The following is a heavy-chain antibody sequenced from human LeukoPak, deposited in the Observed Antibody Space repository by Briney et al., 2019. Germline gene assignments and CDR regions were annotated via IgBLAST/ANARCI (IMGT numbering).Heavy chain of an antibody. J-gene: IGHJ5*02. CDR3: ARGLASLWFGELSNWFDP. CDR1: GYTFTSYD. D-gene: IGHD3-10*01. Sequence: ASVKVSCKASGYTFTSYDINWLRQATGQGLEWMRWMNPNSGNTGYAQKFQGRVTMTRNTSISTAYMELSSLRSEDTAVYYCARGLASLWFGELSNWFDPWGQGTLVTVSS. V-gene: IGHV1-8*01. CDR2: MNPNSGNT.